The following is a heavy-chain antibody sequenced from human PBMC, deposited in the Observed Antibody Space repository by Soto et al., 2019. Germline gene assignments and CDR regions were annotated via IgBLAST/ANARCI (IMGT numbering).Heavy chain of an antibody. V-gene: IGHV1-46*01. CDR1: GYIFTAYS. J-gene: IGHJ1*01. CDR2: VNPSGGSA. Sequence: ASVKVSCKTSGYIFTAYSMHWVRQAPGQGLEWMGVVNPSGGSAHYAQSFEGRVTLTRDTSTGTFYMELSSLRSEDTAVYYCAREENCRGGTCYSEYFHHWGQGTLVTVSS. CDR3: AREENCRGGTCYSEYFHH. D-gene: IGHD2-15*01.